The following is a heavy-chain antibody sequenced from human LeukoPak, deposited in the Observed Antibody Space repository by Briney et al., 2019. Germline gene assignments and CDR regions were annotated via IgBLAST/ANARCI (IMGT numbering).Heavy chain of an antibody. V-gene: IGHV3-74*01. D-gene: IGHD5-12*01. CDR3: IRTLIVATSPYMDV. J-gene: IGHJ6*03. CDR2: VNSDGTGT. CDR1: GFTFSSYW. Sequence: GGSLRLSCAASGFTFSSYWMHWVRHAPGKGLVGVSRVNSDGTGTTYADSVEGRFTISRDNAKNTVYLQMNSLRAEDTAIYYCIRTLIVATSPYMDVWGKGTTVTVSS.